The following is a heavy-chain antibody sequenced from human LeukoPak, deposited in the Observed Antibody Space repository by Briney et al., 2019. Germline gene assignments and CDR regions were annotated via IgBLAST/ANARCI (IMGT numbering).Heavy chain of an antibody. CDR2: IYHSGST. CDR3: ARVSSGATTVDY. CDR1: GGSISSSNW. V-gene: IGHV4-4*02. Sequence: TSETLSLTCAVSGGSISSSNWWSWVRQPPGKGLEWIGEIYHSGSTNYNPSLKSRVTISVDKSKNQFSLKLSSVTAADTAVYYCARVSSGATTVDYWGQGTLVTVSS. D-gene: IGHD1-26*01. J-gene: IGHJ4*02.